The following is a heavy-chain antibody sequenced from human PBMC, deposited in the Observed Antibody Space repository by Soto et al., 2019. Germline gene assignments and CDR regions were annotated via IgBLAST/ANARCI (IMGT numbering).Heavy chain of an antibody. Sequence: EVQLVESGGGLVQPGGSLRLSCEASGFTFSSRWMTWVRQGPGKGLEWVANIKQDENGKAYVDSVKGRFTISRDNAKNSLSLQMHSLRAEDTAVYYCATHDGPAAAGLVLDFWGQGTLVTVSS. D-gene: IGHD6-13*01. CDR3: ATHDGPAAAGLVLDF. CDR2: IKQDENGK. V-gene: IGHV3-7*02. J-gene: IGHJ4*02. CDR1: GFTFSSRW.